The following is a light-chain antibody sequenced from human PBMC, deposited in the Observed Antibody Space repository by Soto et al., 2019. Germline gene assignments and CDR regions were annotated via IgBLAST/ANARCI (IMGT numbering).Light chain of an antibody. V-gene: IGKV3-11*01. Sequence: VLTQSPGTLSLSPGDSSTLACRASHSISNYLAWYHHKPCQAPRLLIYDASNRATATQPRFSGSGSGTEFTLTIRSLEPEDFAVYYCKQRSAGVTFGQGTRLEIK. CDR1: HSISNY. CDR2: DAS. J-gene: IGKJ5*01. CDR3: KQRSAGVT.